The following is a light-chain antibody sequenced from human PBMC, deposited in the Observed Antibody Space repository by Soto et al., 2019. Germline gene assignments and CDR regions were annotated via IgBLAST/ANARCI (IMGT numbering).Light chain of an antibody. CDR2: DAS. V-gene: IGKV1-5*01. Sequence: DIQMTQSPSTLSASVGDRVTITCRAIQTISNWLAWDQQKRGKDPRLLIYDASTLESGVTSRFSGSASGTEFTLIFSSLQPDDFVPDYCQQHTFGEGTKLEIK. CDR1: QTISNW. J-gene: IGKJ2*01. CDR3: QQHT.